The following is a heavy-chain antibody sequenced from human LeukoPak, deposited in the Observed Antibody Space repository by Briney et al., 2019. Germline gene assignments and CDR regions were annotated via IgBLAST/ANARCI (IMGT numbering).Heavy chain of an antibody. J-gene: IGHJ4*02. CDR2: IDKHGNGK. CDR3: ARDAGWGYYDL. CDR1: GFTFSISW. D-gene: IGHD1-26*01. Sequence: GGSLRLSCVASGFTFSISWATWVRQAPGKGLEWVANIDKHGNGKYYVDSVKGRFAVSRDYASNSVFLQMDSLRAEDTSVYYCARDAGWGYYDLWGQGTPVTVSS. V-gene: IGHV3-7*01.